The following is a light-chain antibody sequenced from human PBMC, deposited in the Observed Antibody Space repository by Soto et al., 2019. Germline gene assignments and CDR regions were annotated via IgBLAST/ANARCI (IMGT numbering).Light chain of an antibody. J-gene: IGKJ1*01. Sequence: EIVMTQSPGTLSLSPGEGAILSCRASQSVSSNVAWHQQKPGQAPRLLIYDASNRATGIPARFSGSGSGTDFTLTISSLEPEDFAVYYCQQRSNWPWTFGQGTKVDI. CDR3: QQRSNWPWT. CDR2: DAS. CDR1: QSVSSN. V-gene: IGKV3-11*01.